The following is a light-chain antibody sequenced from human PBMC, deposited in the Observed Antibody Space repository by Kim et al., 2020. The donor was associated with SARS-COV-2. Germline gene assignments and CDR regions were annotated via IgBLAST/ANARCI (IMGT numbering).Light chain of an antibody. CDR1: KIGRKS. V-gene: IGLV3-21*04. CDR3: QVWDSDIDHRV. Sequence: APGERVRVTCGGDKIGRKSVHWYQLRPGQAPRLVIYLNSDRPSGIPERFSGSNPGNSATLTITRVEAGDEADYYCQVWDSDIDHRVFGSGTKVTVL. CDR2: LNS. J-gene: IGLJ1*01.